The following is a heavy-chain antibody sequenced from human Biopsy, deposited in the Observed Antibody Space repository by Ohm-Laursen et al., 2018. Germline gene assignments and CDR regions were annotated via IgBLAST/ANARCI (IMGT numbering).Heavy chain of an antibody. V-gene: IGHV3-74*01. Sequence: SLRLSCTASGFTFNRYWMNWVRQAPGKGLEWVSRINGDGTNTNYADSVKGRFTISRDSAKNSLYLQMNSLRAEDTALYYCAKDSGGSPLGELFHWGQGNLVTVSS. CDR2: INGDGTNT. CDR1: GFTFNRYW. J-gene: IGHJ4*02. CDR3: AKDSGGSPLGELFH. D-gene: IGHD3-16*01.